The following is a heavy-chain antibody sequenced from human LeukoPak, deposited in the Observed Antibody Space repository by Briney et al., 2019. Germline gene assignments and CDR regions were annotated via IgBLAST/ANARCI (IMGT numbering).Heavy chain of an antibody. CDR3: ARGGGYSYNPFHF. CDR1: GFTFDDYA. J-gene: IGHJ4*02. V-gene: IGHV3-9*01. Sequence: AGGSLRLSCAASGFTFDDYAMHWVRQAPGKGLEWVSGISWNSGSIGYADSVKGRFTISRDNAKNSLYLQMNSLRAEDTAVYYCARGGGYSYNPFHFWGQGTLVTVSS. CDR2: ISWNSGSI. D-gene: IGHD5-18*01.